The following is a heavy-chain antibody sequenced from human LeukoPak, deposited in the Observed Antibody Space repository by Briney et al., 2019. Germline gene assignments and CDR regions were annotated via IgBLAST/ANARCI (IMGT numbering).Heavy chain of an antibody. CDR1: GGSISSSSYY. D-gene: IGHD3-10*01. CDR3: ARYMVQGVSIDY. CDR2: IYYSGST. J-gene: IGHJ4*02. V-gene: IGHV4-39*01. Sequence: PSETLSLTCTVSGGSISSSSYYWGWIRQPPGKGLEWIGSIYYSGSTYYNPSLKRRVTISVDTSKNQFSLKLSSVTAADTAVYYCARYMVQGVSIDYWGQGTLVTVSS.